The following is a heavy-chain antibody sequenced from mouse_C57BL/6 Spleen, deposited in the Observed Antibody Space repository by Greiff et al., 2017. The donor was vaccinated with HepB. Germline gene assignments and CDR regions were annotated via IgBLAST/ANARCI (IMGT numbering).Heavy chain of an antibody. CDR3: ARGGIYGYDGGDAMDY. CDR1: GYAFSSSW. V-gene: IGHV1-82*01. CDR2: IYPGDGDT. Sequence: QVHVKQSGPELVKPGASVKISCKASGYAFSSSWMNWVKQRPGKGLEWIGRIYPGDGDTNYNGKFKGKATLTADKSSSTAYMQLSSLTSEDSAVYFCARGGIYGYDGGDAMDYWGQGTSVTVSS. J-gene: IGHJ4*01. D-gene: IGHD2-2*01.